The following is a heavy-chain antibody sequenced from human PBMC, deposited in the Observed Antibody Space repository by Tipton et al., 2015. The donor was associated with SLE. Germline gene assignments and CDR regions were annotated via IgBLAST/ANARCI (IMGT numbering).Heavy chain of an antibody. Sequence: SLRLSCAASGFTFDDYAMHWVRQAPGKGLEWVSGISWNSGSIGYADSVKGRFTISRDNAKNSLYLQMNSLRAEDTALYYCAREMGFYDSSGYGYWGQGTLVTVSS. CDR2: ISWNSGSI. D-gene: IGHD3-22*01. CDR3: AREMGFYDSSGYGY. V-gene: IGHV3-9*01. CDR1: GFTFDDYA. J-gene: IGHJ4*02.